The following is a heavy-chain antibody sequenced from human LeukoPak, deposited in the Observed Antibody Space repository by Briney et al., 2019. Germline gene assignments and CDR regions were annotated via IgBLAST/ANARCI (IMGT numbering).Heavy chain of an antibody. CDR1: GFTFSSYA. CDR3: ARDGTPIYSSGWVYMDV. CDR2: ISYDGSNK. J-gene: IGHJ6*04. V-gene: IGHV3-30*04. Sequence: QPGGSLRLSCAASGFTFSSYAMHWVRQAPGKGLEWVAVISYDGSNKYYADSLKGRFTISRDNAKNSLYLQMNSLRGEDTAVYYCARDGTPIYSSGWVYMDVWGKGTTVTISS. D-gene: IGHD6-19*01.